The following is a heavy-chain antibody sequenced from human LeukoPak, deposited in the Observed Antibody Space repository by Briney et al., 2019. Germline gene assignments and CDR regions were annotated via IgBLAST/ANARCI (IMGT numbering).Heavy chain of an antibody. Sequence: SVKVSCKASGGTFSSYAINWVRQAPGQGLEWMGGIIPIFGTANYAQKFQGRVTITADKSTSTAYMELSSLRSEDTAVYYCARDLYSYGDSSWSYYYYYMDVWGKGPRSPSP. J-gene: IGHJ6*03. CDR3: ARDLYSYGDSSWSYYYYYMDV. V-gene: IGHV1-69*06. CDR2: IIPIFGTA. CDR1: GGTFSSYA. D-gene: IGHD6-13*01.